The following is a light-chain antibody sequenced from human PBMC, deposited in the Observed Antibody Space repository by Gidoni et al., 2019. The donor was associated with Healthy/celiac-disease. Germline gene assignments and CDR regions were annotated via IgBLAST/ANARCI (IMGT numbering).Light chain of an antibody. CDR3: QQYKNWPPYT. Sequence: EIVMTQSPATLSVSPGESATLSCRASQSVSSNLAWYQQKPGQAPRLLIYGASTRATGIPARFSGSGSWTEFTLTISSLQSEDFAVYYCQQYKNWPPYTFGQGTKLEIK. V-gene: IGKV3-15*01. J-gene: IGKJ2*01. CDR2: GAS. CDR1: QSVSSN.